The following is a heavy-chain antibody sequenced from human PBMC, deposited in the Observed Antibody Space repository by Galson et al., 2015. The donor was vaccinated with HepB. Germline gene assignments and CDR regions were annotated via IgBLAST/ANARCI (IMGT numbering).Heavy chain of an antibody. Sequence: TLSLTCAVSGGSISSGGYSWSWIRQPPGKGLEWIGYIYHSGSTYYNPSLKSRVTISVDRSKNQFSLKLSSVTAADTAVYYCARGPYGSSWFIDYWGQGTLVTVSS. D-gene: IGHD6-13*01. V-gene: IGHV4-30-2*01. J-gene: IGHJ4*02. CDR3: ARGPYGSSWFIDY. CDR1: GGSISSGGYS. CDR2: IYHSGST.